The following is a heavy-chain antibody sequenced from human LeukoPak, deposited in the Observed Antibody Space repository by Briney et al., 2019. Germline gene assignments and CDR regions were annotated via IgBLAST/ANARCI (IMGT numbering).Heavy chain of an antibody. V-gene: IGHV1-2*02. CDR1: GYTFTDYY. Sequence: ASVKVSCKAPGYTFTDYYIHWVRQAPGQGLEWMGWINPNSGGTNYAEKFQGRVTMTRGTSISTAYMELSRLRSDDTAVYYCARVSSEPMGATDYWGQGTLVTVSS. J-gene: IGHJ4*02. CDR3: ARVSSEPMGATDY. CDR2: INPNSGGT. D-gene: IGHD1-14*01.